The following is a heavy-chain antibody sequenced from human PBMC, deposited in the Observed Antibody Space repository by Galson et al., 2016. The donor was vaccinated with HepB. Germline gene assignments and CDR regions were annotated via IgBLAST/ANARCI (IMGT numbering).Heavy chain of an antibody. J-gene: IGHJ6*02. CDR1: GFRFTDYY. Sequence: LRLSCAVSGFRFTDYYMNWIRQAPGKGLEWISDISTSGNTKRYADSVKGRFTISRDNAKSSLYLQMNGLKAEDTAVYYCARDRPGPMSYFAYGLDVWGQGTTVTVSS. V-gene: IGHV3-11*01. CDR3: ARDRPGPMSYFAYGLDV. CDR2: ISTSGNTK. D-gene: IGHD2/OR15-2a*01.